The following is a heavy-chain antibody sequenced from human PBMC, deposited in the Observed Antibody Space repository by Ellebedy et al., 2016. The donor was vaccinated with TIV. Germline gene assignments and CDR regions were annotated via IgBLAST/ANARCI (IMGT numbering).Heavy chain of an antibody. D-gene: IGHD3-10*01. J-gene: IGHJ2*01. CDR1: GFTFSSYG. CDR3: ARGAVAMVRGAAWYFDL. Sequence: GESLKISXAASGFTFSSYGMHWVRQAPGKGLEWVAVISYDGSNKYYADSVKGRFTISRDNSKNTLYLQMNSLRAEDTAVYYCARGAVAMVRGAAWYFDLWGRGTLVTVSS. V-gene: IGHV3-30*03. CDR2: ISYDGSNK.